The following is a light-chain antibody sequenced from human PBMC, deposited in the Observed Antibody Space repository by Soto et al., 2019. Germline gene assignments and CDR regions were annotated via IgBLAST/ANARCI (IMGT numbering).Light chain of an antibody. CDR2: GAS. J-gene: IGKJ5*01. Sequence: EIVMTQSPATLSVSPGERATLSGRASQSVSSNLAWYQQKPGQAPRLLIYGASTRATGIPARFSGSGSGTEFTLNICSLQSEDFAVYYCHQDNNWPPITFGQGTRLQSK. V-gene: IGKV3-15*01. CDR3: HQDNNWPPIT. CDR1: QSVSSN.